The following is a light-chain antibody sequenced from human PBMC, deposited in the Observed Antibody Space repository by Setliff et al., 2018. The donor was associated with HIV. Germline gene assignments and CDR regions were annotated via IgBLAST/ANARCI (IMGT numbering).Light chain of an antibody. CDR1: SNDVGNYNY. CDR3: CSFADSYTSLYV. J-gene: IGLJ1*01. Sequence: ALAQPRSVSGSPGQSVTISCTGTSNDVGNYNYVSWYQQHPGKAPKLMIYDVNKRPSGVPDRFSGSKSGNTASLTISGLQAEDEADYFCCSFADSYTSLYVFGTGTKVTVL. V-gene: IGLV2-11*01. CDR2: DVN.